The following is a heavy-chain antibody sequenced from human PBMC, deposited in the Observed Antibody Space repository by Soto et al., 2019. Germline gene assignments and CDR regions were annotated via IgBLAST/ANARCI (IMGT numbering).Heavy chain of an antibody. CDR2: INPSGGST. Sequence: QVQLVQSGAEVKKPGASVKVSCKASGYTFTSYYMHWVRQPPGQGLEWMGIINPSGGSTSYGEKFQGGVTMTRDTSTSTVYMELGSLRSEDTAVYYCARGSSWYFDLWGRGPLVTVSS. CDR3: ARGSSWYFDL. V-gene: IGHV1-46*01. J-gene: IGHJ2*01. CDR1: GYTFTSYY.